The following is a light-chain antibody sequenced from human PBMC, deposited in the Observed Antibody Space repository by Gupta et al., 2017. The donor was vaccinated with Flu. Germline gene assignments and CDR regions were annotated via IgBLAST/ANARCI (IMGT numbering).Light chain of an antibody. Sequence: TGASGVSNRFSGSKSGSTASLTISGLQADDEADYYCCSSAGNYNLVVLFGGGTKLTVL. J-gene: IGLJ2*01. CDR3: CSSAGNYNLVVL. V-gene: IGLV2-23*01.